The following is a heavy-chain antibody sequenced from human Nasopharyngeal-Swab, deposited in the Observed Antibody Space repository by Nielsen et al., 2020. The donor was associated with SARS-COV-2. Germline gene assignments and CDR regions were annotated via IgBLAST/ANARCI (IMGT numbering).Heavy chain of an antibody. V-gene: IGHV3-74*01. CDR3: AKDYYGDYDLYC. J-gene: IGHJ4*02. CDR2: IDTDGSTT. D-gene: IGHD4-17*01. Sequence: GESLKISCAASGFTFSRYWMHWVRQVPGKGLVWVSRIDTDGSTTDHADSVKGRFTISRDNSKNTLYLQMNSLRAEDTAVYYCAKDYYGDYDLYCWGQGTLVTVSS. CDR1: GFTFSRYW.